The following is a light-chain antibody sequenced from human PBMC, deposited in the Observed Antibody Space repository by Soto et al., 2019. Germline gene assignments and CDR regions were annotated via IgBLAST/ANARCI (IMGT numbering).Light chain of an antibody. CDR1: QRVRSSP. CDR3: QHYGNSPLT. CDR2: GAS. Sequence: ELVMTQSPATLSVSPGERATLSCRSGQRVRSSPLAWYEQEPGQAPRLLVYGASSRATGSPERFSGSVSETDLTRSISRLEPEDFAVYYCQHYGNSPLTFGQGTRLEI. V-gene: IGKV3-20*01. J-gene: IGKJ5*01.